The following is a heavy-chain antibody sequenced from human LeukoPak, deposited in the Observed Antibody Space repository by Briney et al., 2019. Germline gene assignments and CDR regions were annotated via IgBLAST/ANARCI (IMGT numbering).Heavy chain of an antibody. CDR1: GFTFSSYW. Sequence: GGSLRLSFVASGFTFSSYWMSWVRQAPGKGLEWVANIKQDGSEKNYVDSVKGRFTISRDNSKNTLYLQMNSLRAEDTAVYYCARDSTPYYGDASFDYWGQGTLVTVSS. D-gene: IGHD4-17*01. CDR2: IKQDGSEK. CDR3: ARDSTPYYGDASFDY. V-gene: IGHV3-7*01. J-gene: IGHJ4*02.